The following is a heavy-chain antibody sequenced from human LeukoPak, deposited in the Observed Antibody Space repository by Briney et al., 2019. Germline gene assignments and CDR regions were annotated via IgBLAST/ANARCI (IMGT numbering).Heavy chain of an antibody. CDR3: ARGSIVGATPHDL. CDR1: GVSISSYY. J-gene: IGHJ2*01. D-gene: IGHD1-26*01. CDR2: IYYSGST. Sequence: SETLSLTCAVSGVSISSYYWSWIRQPPGKGLEWVGYIYYSGSTNYNPSLKSRVTISLDTSNNQFSLKLSSVTAADTAVYYCARGSIVGATPHDLWGRGTLVTVSS. V-gene: IGHV4-59*01.